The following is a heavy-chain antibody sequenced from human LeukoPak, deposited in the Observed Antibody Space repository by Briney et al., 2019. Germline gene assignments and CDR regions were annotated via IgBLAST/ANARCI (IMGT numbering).Heavy chain of an antibody. V-gene: IGHV3-21*01. CDR1: GFTFSSYS. CDR2: ISSSGSYI. CDR3: ARVEDFDY. J-gene: IGHJ4*02. Sequence: PGRSLRLSCAASGFTFSSYSMNWVRQAPGKGLEWVASISSSGSYIYYADSVKGRFTISRDNAKNSLYLQMNSLRAGDTAVYYCARVEDFDYWGQGTLVTVSS.